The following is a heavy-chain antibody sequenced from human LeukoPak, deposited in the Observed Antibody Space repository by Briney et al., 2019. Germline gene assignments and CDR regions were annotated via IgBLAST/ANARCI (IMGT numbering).Heavy chain of an antibody. V-gene: IGHV4-61*01. CDR1: GGSVSSGSYY. D-gene: IGHD6-19*01. Sequence: PSETLSLTCTVSGGSVSSGSYYWSWIRQPPGKGLEWIGYIYYSGSTNYNPSLKSRVTISVDTSKNQFSLKLSSVTAADTAVYYCACGYSSGWFDFDYWGQGTLVTVSS. CDR2: IYYSGST. J-gene: IGHJ4*02. CDR3: ACGYSSGWFDFDY.